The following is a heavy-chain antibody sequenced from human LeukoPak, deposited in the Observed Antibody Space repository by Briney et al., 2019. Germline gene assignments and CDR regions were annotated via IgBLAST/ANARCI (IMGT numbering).Heavy chain of an antibody. CDR1: DVSISTYY. Sequence: SETLSLTCTVSDVSISTYYWSWIRQSPGKGLEWIAYIHSSGGTDYNPALKSRVTISMDTSRDRFSLRLSSVTAADTAVYYCARHFRPAASQRAFDYWGQGTLVTVSS. V-gene: IGHV4-4*09. D-gene: IGHD6-13*01. CDR2: IHSSGGT. CDR3: ARHFRPAASQRAFDY. J-gene: IGHJ4*02.